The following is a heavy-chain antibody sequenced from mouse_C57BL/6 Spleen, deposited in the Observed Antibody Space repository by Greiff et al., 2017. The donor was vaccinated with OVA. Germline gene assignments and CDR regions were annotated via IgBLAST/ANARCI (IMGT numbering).Heavy chain of an antibody. D-gene: IGHD2-4*01. CDR1: GYTFTSYW. CDR2: IYPSDSAT. J-gene: IGHJ3*01. V-gene: IGHV1-61*01. CDR3: ARGYYDYGGFAY. Sequence: QVQLQQPGAELVRPGSSVKLSCKASGYTFTSYWMDWVKQRPGQGLEWIGNIYPSDSATHYNQKFKDKATLTVDKSSSTAYMQLSSLTSEDSAVYYCARGYYDYGGFAYWGQGTLVTVSA.